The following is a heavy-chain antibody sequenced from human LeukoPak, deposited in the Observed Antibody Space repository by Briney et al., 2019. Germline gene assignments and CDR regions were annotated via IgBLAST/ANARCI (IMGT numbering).Heavy chain of an antibody. Sequence: ASVKVSCKASGYTFTSYDINWVRQATGQGLEWMGWMNPNSGNTGYAQKFQSRVTMTRNTSISTAYMELSSLRSGDTAVYYCARVGCSGGSCQNYYYYYGMDVWGQGTTVTVSS. CDR1: GYTFTSYD. CDR2: MNPNSGNT. CDR3: ARVGCSGGSCQNYYYYYGMDV. J-gene: IGHJ6*02. V-gene: IGHV1-8*01. D-gene: IGHD2-15*01.